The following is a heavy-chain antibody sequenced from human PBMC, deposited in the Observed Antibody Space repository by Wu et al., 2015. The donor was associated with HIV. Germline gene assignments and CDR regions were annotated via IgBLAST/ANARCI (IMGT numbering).Heavy chain of an antibody. D-gene: IGHD2-2*01. CDR2: IIPIFGKP. Sequence: QVHLVQSGAEVKKPRSSVKVSCKASGDTFSTSTFTWVRQTPGQGLQWMGGIIPIFGKPHYARRFQGKVTITADESTSTVYMELRSLKSEDTAIYYCATKGLGYWGQGTLVTVSS. CDR1: GDTFSTST. J-gene: IGHJ4*02. CDR3: ATKGLGY. V-gene: IGHV1-69*12.